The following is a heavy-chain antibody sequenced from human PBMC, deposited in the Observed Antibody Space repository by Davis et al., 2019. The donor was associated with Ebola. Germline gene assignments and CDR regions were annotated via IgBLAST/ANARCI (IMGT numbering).Heavy chain of an antibody. D-gene: IGHD1-26*01. CDR1: GFVFRNYV. V-gene: IGHV3-23*01. CDR2: LGTSADT. Sequence: GESLKISCAASGFVFRNYVMSWVRQAPGKGLEWVSTLGTSADTYYADSVKGRFTISRVNSKNTLYLQMNGLRVEDTAIYYCAKDTSNIWFDIWGQGTNVTVSS. J-gene: IGHJ3*02. CDR3: AKDTSNIWFDI.